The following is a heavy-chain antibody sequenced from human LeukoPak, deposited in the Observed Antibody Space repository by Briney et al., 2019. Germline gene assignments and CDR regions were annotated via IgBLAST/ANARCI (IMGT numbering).Heavy chain of an antibody. CDR3: AKRGVVVRVFLVGFHKEAYYFDS. J-gene: IGHJ4*02. V-gene: IGHV3-23*01. CDR2: ISGSAGGT. D-gene: IGHD3-16*02. CDR1: GITLSNYG. Sequence: GGSLRLSCGVSGITLSNYGMSWVSQAPGKGLEWVAGISGSAGGTNYADSVKGRFTISRDNSKNTLFLQMDRLRAEDTAVYFCAKRGVVVRVFLVGFHKEAYYFDSWGQGAQVTVSS.